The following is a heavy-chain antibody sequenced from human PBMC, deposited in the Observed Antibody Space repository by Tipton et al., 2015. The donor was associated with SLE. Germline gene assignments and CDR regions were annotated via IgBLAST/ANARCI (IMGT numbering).Heavy chain of an antibody. Sequence: TLSLTCAVYGGSFSGYYWSWIRQPPGKGLEWIGEINHSGSTNYNPSLKSRVTTSVDTSKNQFSLKLSSVTAADTAVYYCARRTTRSSGYFGAFDIWGQGTMVTVSS. CDR3: ARRTTRSSGYFGAFDI. J-gene: IGHJ3*02. D-gene: IGHD3-22*01. V-gene: IGHV4-34*01. CDR1: GGSFSGYY. CDR2: INHSGST.